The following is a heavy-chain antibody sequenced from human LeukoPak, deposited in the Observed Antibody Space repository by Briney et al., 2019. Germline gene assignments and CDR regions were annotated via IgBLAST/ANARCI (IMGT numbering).Heavy chain of an antibody. J-gene: IGHJ4*02. CDR2: IYTSGST. CDR3: ARGSFFDY. Sequence: SETLSLTCTVSSGFISSDSYYWNWIRQPAGKGLEWTGRIYTSGSTKYNPTLKSRVTISVDTSKNQFSLKLSSGTAADTAVYYCARGSFFDYWGQGTLVTVSS. V-gene: IGHV4-61*02. CDR1: SGFISSDSYY.